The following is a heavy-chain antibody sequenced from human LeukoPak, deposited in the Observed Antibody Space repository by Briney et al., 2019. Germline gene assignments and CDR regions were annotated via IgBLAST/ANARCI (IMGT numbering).Heavy chain of an antibody. CDR1: GFTFRTYA. CDR3: AKISSSADPNFDY. V-gene: IGHV3-30*02. Sequence: PGGSLRLSCAASGFTFRTYAMHWVRQAPGKGLEWVAFIWPDGSKKFYADSVKGRFTISRDNSNHTLYLQMNSLRPEDTALYFCAKISSSADPNFDYWGQGILLTVSS. J-gene: IGHJ4*02. CDR2: IWPDGSKK. D-gene: IGHD6-25*01.